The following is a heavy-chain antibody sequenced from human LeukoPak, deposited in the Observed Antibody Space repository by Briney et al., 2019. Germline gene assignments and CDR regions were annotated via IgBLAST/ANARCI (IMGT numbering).Heavy chain of an antibody. CDR1: GFTFSSYW. D-gene: IGHD3-22*01. Sequence: GGSLRLSCAASGFTFSSYWMSWVRQAPGKGLEWVANIKQDGSEKYYVDSVKGRFIISRDNAKNSLYLQMDSLRAEDAAVYYCASLYSSGYCDYWGQGTLVTVSS. CDR2: IKQDGSEK. CDR3: ASLYSSGYCDY. J-gene: IGHJ4*02. V-gene: IGHV3-7*01.